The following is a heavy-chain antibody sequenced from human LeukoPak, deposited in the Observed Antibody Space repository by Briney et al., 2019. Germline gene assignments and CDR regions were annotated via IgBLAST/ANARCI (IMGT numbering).Heavy chain of an antibody. CDR3: ARDAGYCSSTSCYLYGMDV. CDR2: IYYSGST. CDR1: GGSISSYY. Sequence: PSETLSLTCTVSGGSISSYYWSWIRQPPGKGLEWIGYIYYSGSTNYNPSLKSRVTISVDTSKNQLSLKLSSVTAADTAVYYCARDAGYCSSTSCYLYGMDVWGQGTTVTVSS. J-gene: IGHJ6*02. D-gene: IGHD2-2*01. V-gene: IGHV4-59*01.